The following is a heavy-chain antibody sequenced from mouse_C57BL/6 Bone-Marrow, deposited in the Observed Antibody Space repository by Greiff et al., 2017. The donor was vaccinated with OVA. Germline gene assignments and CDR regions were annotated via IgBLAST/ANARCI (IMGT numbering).Heavy chain of an antibody. CDR2: ISPRSGNT. D-gene: IGHD3-2*02. V-gene: IGHV1-81*01. CDR3: ARGDSSGLYAMDY. J-gene: IGHJ4*01. CDR1: GYTFTSYG. Sequence: VQLQESGAELARPGASVKLSCKASGYTFTSYGISWVKQRTGQGLEWIGEISPRSGNTYYNEKFKGKATLTADKSSSTAYMELRSLTSEDSAVYFCARGDSSGLYAMDYWGQGTSVTVSS.